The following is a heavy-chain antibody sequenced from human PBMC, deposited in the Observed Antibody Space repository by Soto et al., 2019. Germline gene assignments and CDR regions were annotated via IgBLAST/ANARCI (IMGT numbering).Heavy chain of an antibody. V-gene: IGHV1-46*01. Sequence: GASVKVSCKASGYTFTSYYMHWVRQAPGQGLEWMGIINPSGGSTSYAQKFQGRVTMTRDTSTSTVYMELSSLRSEDTALYYCARDPLNYYDGSGPDYWGQGTLVTVSS. D-gene: IGHD3-22*01. J-gene: IGHJ4*02. CDR1: GYTFTSYY. CDR3: ARDPLNYYDGSGPDY. CDR2: INPSGGST.